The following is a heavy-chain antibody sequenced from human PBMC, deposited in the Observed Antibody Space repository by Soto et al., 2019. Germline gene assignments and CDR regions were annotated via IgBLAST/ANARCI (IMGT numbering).Heavy chain of an antibody. Sequence: EVQLVESGGGLVQPGGCLRLSCSVSGFTFSDYGVNWVRQAPGKGLEWISYISSGSDTIYYAESVQGRFTISRDDAKNSLFLQMNNLRNEDTAVYYCARVSKTWEDDYWGHGTLVTVSS. CDR1: GFTFSDYG. J-gene: IGHJ4*01. CDR2: ISSGSDTI. V-gene: IGHV3-48*02. D-gene: IGHD1-26*01. CDR3: ARVSKTWEDDY.